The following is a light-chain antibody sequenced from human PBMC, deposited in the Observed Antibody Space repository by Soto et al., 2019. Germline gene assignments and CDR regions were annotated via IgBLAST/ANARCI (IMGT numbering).Light chain of an antibody. CDR3: QHFTNWPPT. J-gene: IGKJ2*01. V-gene: IGKV3-15*01. Sequence: EIVMTQSPATLSVSPGERATLSCRASQSVSSNLAWYQQKPGQAPRLLIYGASTRATGIPVRFSGSGSGTEFALTISSLQSEDFAVYYCQHFTNWPPTFGQGTKLEIK. CDR1: QSVSSN. CDR2: GAS.